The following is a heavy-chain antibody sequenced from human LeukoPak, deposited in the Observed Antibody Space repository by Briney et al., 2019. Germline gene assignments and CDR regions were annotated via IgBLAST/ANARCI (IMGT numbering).Heavy chain of an antibody. CDR2: ISSTSSAI. J-gene: IGHJ4*02. CDR1: GFKSSSFS. D-gene: IGHD5-18*01. CDR3: ARAIASYGDSAY. V-gene: IGHV3-48*04. Sequence: GGSLRLSCAASGFKSSSFSMNWVRQAPGKGLEWLSYISSTSSAIYYADSLKGRFTISRDNAKNSLYLQMNSLGAEDTAVYYCARAIASYGDSAYWGQGTLVTVSS.